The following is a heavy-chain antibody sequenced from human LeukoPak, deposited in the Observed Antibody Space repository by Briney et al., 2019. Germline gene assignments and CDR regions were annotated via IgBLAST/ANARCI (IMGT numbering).Heavy chain of an antibody. D-gene: IGHD3-10*01. CDR2: IYYSGST. CDR3: ARPLVRGVNSYYFYMDV. CDR1: GGSISTY. Sequence: SETLSHTCTVSGGSISTYWSWIRQPPGQGLEWIGHIYYSGSTNYSPSLKSRVTMSVDTSKNQFSLRLSSVTAADTAVYYCARPLVRGVNSYYFYMDVWGKGATVTISS. J-gene: IGHJ6*03. V-gene: IGHV4-59*01.